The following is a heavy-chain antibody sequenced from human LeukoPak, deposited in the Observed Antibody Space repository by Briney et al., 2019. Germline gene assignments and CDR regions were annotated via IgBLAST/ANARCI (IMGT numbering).Heavy chain of an antibody. Sequence: GGSLRLSCAASGFTFSNAWMSWVRQAPGKGLEWVGRIKSKTDGGTTDYAAPVKGRFTISRDDSKNTLYLQMNSLKTEDTAVYYCTTGESSLAGDYVWGSYRYGGGDYFDYWGQGTLVTVSS. CDR1: GFTFSNAW. CDR3: TTGESSLAGDYVWGSYRYGGGDYFDY. J-gene: IGHJ4*02. D-gene: IGHD3-16*02. CDR2: IKSKTDGGTT. V-gene: IGHV3-15*01.